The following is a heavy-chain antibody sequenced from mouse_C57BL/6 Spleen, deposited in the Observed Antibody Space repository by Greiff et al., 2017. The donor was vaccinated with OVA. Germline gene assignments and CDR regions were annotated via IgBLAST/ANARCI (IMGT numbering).Heavy chain of an antibody. Sequence: EVQRVESGPGLVKPSQSLSLTCSVTGYSITSGYYWNWIRQFPGNKLEWMGYISYDGSNNYNPSLKNRISITRDTSKNQFFLKLNSVTTEDTATYYCARRDYGSSVFDYWGQGTTLTVSS. D-gene: IGHD1-1*01. CDR3: ARRDYGSSVFDY. CDR2: ISYDGSN. CDR1: GYSITSGYY. J-gene: IGHJ2*01. V-gene: IGHV3-6*01.